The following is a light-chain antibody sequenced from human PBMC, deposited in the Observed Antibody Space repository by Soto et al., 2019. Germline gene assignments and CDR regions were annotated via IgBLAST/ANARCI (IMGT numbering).Light chain of an antibody. Sequence: QSVLTQPPSASGTPGQRVTISCSGSTSNIGSKTVNWYQQLPGTVPKLLIYNSYQRPSGVPDRFSGSKSGTSASLAISGLQSEDESDYCCAACDASLNGFVFGAGSKVTVL. J-gene: IGLJ1*01. CDR3: AACDASLNGFV. CDR1: TSNIGSKT. CDR2: NSY. V-gene: IGLV1-44*01.